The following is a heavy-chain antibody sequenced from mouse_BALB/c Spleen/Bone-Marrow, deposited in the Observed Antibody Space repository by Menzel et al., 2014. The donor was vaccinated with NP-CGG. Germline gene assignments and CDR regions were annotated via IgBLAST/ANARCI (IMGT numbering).Heavy chain of an antibody. CDR1: GYTFTDYA. J-gene: IGHJ1*01. CDR3: ARARFITTVGATYGWFHV. Sequence: QVQLKQSGAELVRPGVSVKFSCKGSGYTFTDYAMHWVKQSHAQSLEWIGVISTYYGDASHNQKFRGKATITADKSSNTADMELARVYSEDSAMYSGARARFITTVGATYGWFHVWGAGTTVTVSS. D-gene: IGHD1-1*01. CDR2: ISTYYGDA. V-gene: IGHV1S137*01.